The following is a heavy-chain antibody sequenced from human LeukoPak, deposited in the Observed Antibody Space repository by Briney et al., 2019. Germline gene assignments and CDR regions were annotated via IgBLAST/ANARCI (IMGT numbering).Heavy chain of an antibody. CDR3: ARAGCSSCHFDY. Sequence: PSETLFLTCTVSGGSISSGDYYWSWIRQPPGKGLEWIGYIYYSGSTYYNPSLKSRVTISVDTSKNQFSLKLSSVTAADTAVYYCARAGCSSCHFDYWGQGTLVTVSS. CDR1: GGSISSGDYY. V-gene: IGHV4-30-4*08. D-gene: IGHD6-13*01. J-gene: IGHJ4*02. CDR2: IYYSGST.